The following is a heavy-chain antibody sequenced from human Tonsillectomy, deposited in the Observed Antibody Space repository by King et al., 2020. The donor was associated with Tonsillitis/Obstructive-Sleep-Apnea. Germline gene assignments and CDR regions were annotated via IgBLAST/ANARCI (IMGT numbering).Heavy chain of an antibody. CDR2: IKQDGREK. J-gene: IGHJ2*01. V-gene: IGHV3-7*03. Sequence: VQLVESGGGLVQPGGSLRLSCAASGFTFSSCWMSWVRQAPGKGLEWVANIKQDGREKYYVDSVKGRFTISRDNAKNSLYLQMNSLRAEDTAVYYCARQLGGDFLHWYFDLWGRGTLITVSS. CDR3: ARQLGGDFLHWYFDL. D-gene: IGHD4-17*01. CDR1: GFTFSSCW.